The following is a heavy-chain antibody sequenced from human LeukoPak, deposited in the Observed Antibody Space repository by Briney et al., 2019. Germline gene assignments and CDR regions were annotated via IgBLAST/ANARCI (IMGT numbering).Heavy chain of an antibody. CDR1: AFTFSNYG. CDR3: ARAANPLSDGGQWYFDY. Sequence: GGSLRLSCATSAFTFSNYGIHWVRQAPGKGLEWVAVMSYGGNNKYYSDSVKGRFTISSDNSKNTLYLQMNSLRDEDTAVYYCARAANPLSDGGQWYFDYWGQGTLVTVSS. CDR2: MSYGGNNK. J-gene: IGHJ4*02. V-gene: IGHV3-30*03. D-gene: IGHD6-19*01.